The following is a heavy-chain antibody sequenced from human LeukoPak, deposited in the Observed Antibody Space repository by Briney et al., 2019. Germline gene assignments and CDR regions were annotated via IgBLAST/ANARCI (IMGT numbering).Heavy chain of an antibody. D-gene: IGHD5-18*01. CDR3: ARVKGIYSYGSNWLDP. CDR2: ISGSGGST. CDR1: GFSFSSYA. V-gene: IGHV3-23*01. Sequence: GGSLRLSCAASGFSFSSYAMSWVRQAPGKGLEWVSAISGSGGSTYYADSVKGQFTISRDNSKNTLYLQMNSLRAEDTAVYYCARVKGIYSYGSNWLDPWGQGTLVTVSS. J-gene: IGHJ5*02.